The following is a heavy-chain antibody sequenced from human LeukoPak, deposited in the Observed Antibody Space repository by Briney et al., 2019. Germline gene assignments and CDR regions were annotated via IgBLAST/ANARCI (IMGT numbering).Heavy chain of an antibody. CDR3: AREESEWGAFDI. D-gene: IGHD2-8*01. J-gene: IGHJ3*02. V-gene: IGHV4-59*01. CDR1: GGSISSYY. CDR2: IYYSGST. Sequence: SETLSLTCTVSGGSISSYYWSWIRQPPGKGLEWIGYIYYSGSTNYNPSLKSRVTISVDTSKNQFSLKLSSVTAADTAVYYCAREESEWGAFDIWGQGTMVTVSS.